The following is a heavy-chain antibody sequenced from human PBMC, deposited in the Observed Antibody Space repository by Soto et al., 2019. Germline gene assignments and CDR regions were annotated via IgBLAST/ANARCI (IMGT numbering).Heavy chain of an antibody. CDR1: GFTFANYG. CDR3: AREGYYGSGSMEKSLDH. Sequence: QVQLVESGGGVVQPGRSLRLSCVASGFTFANYGMHWVRQAPGKGLEWVAIIWYDGSNKYYADSVKGRFTISRDNSKNTMYLQMNSLRAEDTAVYYCAREGYYGSGSMEKSLDHWGQGTLVTVFS. J-gene: IGHJ4*02. V-gene: IGHV3-33*01. D-gene: IGHD3-10*01. CDR2: IWYDGSNK.